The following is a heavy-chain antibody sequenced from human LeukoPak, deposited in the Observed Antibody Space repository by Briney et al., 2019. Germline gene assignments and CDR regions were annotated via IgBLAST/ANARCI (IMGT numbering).Heavy chain of an antibody. CDR3: ARAYSAGTAYFQH. J-gene: IGHJ1*01. CDR2: IYYSGST. Sequence: SETLSLTCTVSGGSISSSSYYWGWIRQPPGKGLEWIGSIYYSGSTYYNPSLKSRVTISVDTSKNQFSLKLSSVTAADTAVYYCARAYSAGTAYFQHWGQGTLVTVSS. D-gene: IGHD6-13*01. CDR1: GGSISSSSYY. V-gene: IGHV4-39*07.